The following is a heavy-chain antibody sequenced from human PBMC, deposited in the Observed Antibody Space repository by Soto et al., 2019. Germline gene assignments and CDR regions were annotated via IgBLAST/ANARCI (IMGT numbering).Heavy chain of an antibody. V-gene: IGHV5-10-1*01. CDR2: IDPSDSYT. D-gene: IGHD3-22*01. J-gene: IGHJ4*02. CDR1: GYSFTSYW. Sequence: GESLKISCKGSGYSFTSYWISWVRQMPGKGLEWMGRIDPSDSYTNYSPSFQGHVTISADKSISTAYLQWSSLKASDTAMYYCARLGNYYDSSGFPTNIGDYWGQGTLVTSPQ. CDR3: ARLGNYYDSSGFPTNIGDY.